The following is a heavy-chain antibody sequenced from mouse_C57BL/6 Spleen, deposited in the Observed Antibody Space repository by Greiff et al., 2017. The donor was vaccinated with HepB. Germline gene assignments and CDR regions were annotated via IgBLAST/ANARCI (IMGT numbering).Heavy chain of an antibody. D-gene: IGHD2-5*01. J-gene: IGHJ3*01. CDR2: IDPSDSYT. CDR1: GYTFTSYW. V-gene: IGHV1-69*01. Sequence: VQLQQPGAELVMPGASVKLSCKASGYTFTSYWMHWVKQRPGQGLEWIGEIDPSDSYTNYNQKFKGKSTLTVDKSSSTAYMQLSSLTSEDSAVYYCASPHSNYVPFAYWGQGTLVTVSA. CDR3: ASPHSNYVPFAY.